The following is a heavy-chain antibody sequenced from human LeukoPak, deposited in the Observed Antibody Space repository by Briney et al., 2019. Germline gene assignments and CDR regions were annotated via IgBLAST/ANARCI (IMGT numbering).Heavy chain of an antibody. CDR2: ITASGTDT. CDR3: AKLAKIVVLIAPFDY. V-gene: IGHV3-23*01. CDR1: GFSVSTYP. Sequence: PGGSLRLSCTASGFSVSTYPMAWVRQAPGKGLQWVSTITASGTDTFYADSVKGRFTISRDNSKNTLYLQMNSLRAEDTAVYYCAKLAKIVVLIAPFDYWGQGTLVTVSS. J-gene: IGHJ4*02. D-gene: IGHD3-22*01.